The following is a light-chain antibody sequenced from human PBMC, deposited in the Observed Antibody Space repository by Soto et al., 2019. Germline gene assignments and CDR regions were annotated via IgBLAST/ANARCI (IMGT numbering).Light chain of an antibody. J-gene: IGKJ5*01. V-gene: IGKV3-20*01. CDR1: QNVGCRF. CDR3: QQYGTSPIA. CDR2: VAS. Sequence: EIVLTQSPGTLSLSPGERATLSCRASQNVGCRFLAWYQQKPGQAPRLLINVASTRATGIPDRFSGSGSGTDFTLTISRLEPEDFAVYYCQQYGTSPIAFGQGTRLE.